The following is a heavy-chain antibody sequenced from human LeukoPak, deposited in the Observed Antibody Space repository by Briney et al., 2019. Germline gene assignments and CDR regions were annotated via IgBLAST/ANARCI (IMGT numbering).Heavy chain of an antibody. CDR2: ITKSSSYV. Sequence: GGSLRLACEASGFTFRTHSMNWVRQAPGKGLGWVSSITKSSSYVYYADSVKGRFTISRDNANNSLFLQMNNLGVDDTGVYYCARGSGVHVWGQGTLVIVSS. J-gene: IGHJ4*02. CDR3: ARGSGVHV. D-gene: IGHD3-10*01. CDR1: GFTFRTHS. V-gene: IGHV3-21*04.